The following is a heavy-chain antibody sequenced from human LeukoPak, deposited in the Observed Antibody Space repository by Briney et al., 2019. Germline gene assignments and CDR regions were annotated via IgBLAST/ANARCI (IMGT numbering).Heavy chain of an antibody. Sequence: GGSLRLSCAASGFTFSSYALNWVRQAPGKGLEWVSNISGSGGSTYYADSVKGRFTISRDNSKNTLDLQMNSLRAEDTAVYYCAKDLVLGIGSWGQGTLVTVSS. V-gene: IGHV3-23*01. J-gene: IGHJ5*02. CDR3: AKDLVLGIGS. CDR1: GFTFSSYA. CDR2: ISGSGGST. D-gene: IGHD7-27*01.